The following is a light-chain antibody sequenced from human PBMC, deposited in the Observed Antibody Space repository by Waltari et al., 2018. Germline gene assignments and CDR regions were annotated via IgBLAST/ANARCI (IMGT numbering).Light chain of an antibody. CDR3: QQYYTKPRT. V-gene: IGKV4-1*01. CDR2: WAS. CDR1: QSVLYSSNNKNY. Sequence: DIVMTQSPDSLAVSLGERATINCQSNQSVLYSSNNKNYVAWYQQKAGQPPKLLIYWASTRQSGVPDRFSGRGSGTDVTLTISSLQAEDVAVYHCQQYYTKPRTFGQGTKVEIK. J-gene: IGKJ1*01.